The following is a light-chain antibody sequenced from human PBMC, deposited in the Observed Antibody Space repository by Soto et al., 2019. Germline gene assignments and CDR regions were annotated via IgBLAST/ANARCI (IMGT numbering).Light chain of an antibody. Sequence: ENVLTQSPGTLSLPPGERATLSCRASQTVSGSYVAWYQQKPGQTPRLLIYGASSRATGIPDRFSGSGSGTDFTLTISRLEPEDFAVYHCQQYGDSPLTFGGGTKVEIK. V-gene: IGKV3-20*01. CDR3: QQYGDSPLT. J-gene: IGKJ4*01. CDR2: GAS. CDR1: QTVSGSY.